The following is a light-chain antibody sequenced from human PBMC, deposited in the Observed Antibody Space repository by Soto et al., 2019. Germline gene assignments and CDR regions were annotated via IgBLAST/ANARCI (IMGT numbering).Light chain of an antibody. V-gene: IGLV1-44*01. J-gene: IGLJ1*01. Sequence: QSVLPQPPSASGIHVRSGSISCSGSSSNIGTNTVNWYQQLPGTAPKLLIYSNNQRPSGVPDRFSGSKSGTSASLAISGLQSEDEADYYCAAWDDSLSGNVFGSGTKVTVL. CDR1: SSNIGTNT. CDR3: AAWDDSLSGNV. CDR2: SNN.